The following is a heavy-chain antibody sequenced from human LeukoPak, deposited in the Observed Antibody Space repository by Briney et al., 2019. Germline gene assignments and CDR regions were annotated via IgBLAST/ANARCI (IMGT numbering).Heavy chain of an antibody. Sequence: GGSLRLSCAASGFTVSSNYMSWVRQAPGKGLEWVSVIYSGGSTYYADSVKGRFTISRDNSENTLYLQMNSLRAEDTAVYYCARYGNGAWLAHYAFDIWGQGTMVTVSS. CDR3: ARYGNGAWLAHYAFDI. D-gene: IGHD6-19*01. J-gene: IGHJ3*02. V-gene: IGHV3-66*01. CDR2: IYSGGST. CDR1: GFTVSSNY.